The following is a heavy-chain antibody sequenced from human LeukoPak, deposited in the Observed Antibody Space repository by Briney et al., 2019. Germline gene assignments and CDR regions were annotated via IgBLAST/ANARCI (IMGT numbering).Heavy chain of an antibody. CDR2: ISYDGSNK. Sequence: PGGSLRLSCAASGFTFSSYGMHWVRQAPGKGLEWVAVISYDGSNKYYADSVKGRFTISRDNSKNTLYLQMNGLRAEDTAVYYCAKLLTTVEDDAFDIWGQGTMVTVSS. D-gene: IGHD4-23*01. CDR1: GFTFSSYG. V-gene: IGHV3-30*18. J-gene: IGHJ3*02. CDR3: AKLLTTVEDDAFDI.